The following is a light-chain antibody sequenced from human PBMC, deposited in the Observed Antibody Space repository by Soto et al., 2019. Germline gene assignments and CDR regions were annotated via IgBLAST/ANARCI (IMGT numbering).Light chain of an antibody. CDR1: QSVSSN. Sequence: IVMTHSPATLSVSTGERATLFCRASQSVSSNLAWYQQRPGQAPRLLIYGASSRATGIPARFSGSGSGTEFTLTISSLKSEDFAVYYCQQYNKWPPRTFGQGTKVDIK. CDR2: GAS. CDR3: QQYNKWPPRT. V-gene: IGKV3-15*01. J-gene: IGKJ1*01.